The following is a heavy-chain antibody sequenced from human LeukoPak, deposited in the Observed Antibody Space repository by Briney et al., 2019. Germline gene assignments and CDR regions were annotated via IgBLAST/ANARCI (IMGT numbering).Heavy chain of an antibody. V-gene: IGHV3-33*01. CDR1: GFPFSGSG. Sequence: GGSLRLSCAASGFPFSGSGMHWVRHAPGKGLEWVAVIWYDGSHQYYADSVKGRFTISRDNSKNTLYLQMSSLRAEDTAVYYCARVGVGMYHFDHWGQGTLVTVSS. J-gene: IGHJ4*02. D-gene: IGHD2-2*01. CDR2: IWYDGSHQ. CDR3: ARVGVGMYHFDH.